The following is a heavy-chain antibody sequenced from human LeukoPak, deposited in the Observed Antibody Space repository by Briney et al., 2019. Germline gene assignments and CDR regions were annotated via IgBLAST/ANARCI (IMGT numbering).Heavy chain of an antibody. CDR2: RWYDGSNK. V-gene: IGHV3-33*01. CDR1: GFTFCSPG. D-gene: IGHD6-19*01. Sequence: PGSSLRLPCSASGFTFCSPGMHWPRQAPGKGLEGGAGRWYDGSNKYYADSVKGGVPVSRDKSKRTLYLQTDSLRAEDTAVYYCASSRGWYEPIDYWGQGTLVSVPT. CDR3: ASSRGWYEPIDY. J-gene: IGHJ4*02.